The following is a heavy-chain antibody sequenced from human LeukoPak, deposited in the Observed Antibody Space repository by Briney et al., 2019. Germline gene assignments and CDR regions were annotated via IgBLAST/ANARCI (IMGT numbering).Heavy chain of an antibody. CDR1: GGSISSGSYY. CDR3: ARVIGVVQNWFDP. D-gene: IGHD3-3*01. CDR2: IYTSGST. J-gene: IGHJ5*02. V-gene: IGHV4-61*02. Sequence: SQTLSLTCTVSGGSISSGSYYWSWIRQPAGKGLEWIGRIYTSGSTNYNPSLKSRVTISVDTSKNQFSLKLSSVTAADTAVYYCARVIGVVQNWFDPWGRGTLVTVSS.